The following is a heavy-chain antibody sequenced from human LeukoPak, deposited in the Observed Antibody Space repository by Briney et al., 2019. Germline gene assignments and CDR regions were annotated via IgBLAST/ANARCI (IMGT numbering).Heavy chain of an antibody. V-gene: IGHV3-7*01. CDR3: ARESRGYDILTGKYHRGYYSYYMDV. D-gene: IGHD3-9*01. J-gene: IGHJ6*03. CDR1: GFTFSSYW. Sequence: GGSLGLSCAASGFTFSSYWMSWVRQAPGKGLEWVANIKQDVGEKYYVGSVKGRFTISRDNAKNSLYLQMNSLRVEDTAVYYCARESRGYDILTGKYHRGYYSYYMDVWGKGTTVIVSS. CDR2: IKQDVGEK.